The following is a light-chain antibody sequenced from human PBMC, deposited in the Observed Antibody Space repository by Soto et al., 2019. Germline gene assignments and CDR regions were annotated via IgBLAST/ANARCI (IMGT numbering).Light chain of an antibody. V-gene: IGLV7-46*01. J-gene: IGLJ1*01. CDR1: TGAVTNGHY. CDR3: LLSYNGPYV. CDR2: DTT. Sequence: QAFVTQEPSLTVSAGVTVTLTCGSSTGAVTNGHYPYWFQQKPGQAPRTLIYDTTNRHSWTPARFSGSLLGGKAALTLSGAQPEDEAEYYCLLSYNGPYVFGTGTKVTVL.